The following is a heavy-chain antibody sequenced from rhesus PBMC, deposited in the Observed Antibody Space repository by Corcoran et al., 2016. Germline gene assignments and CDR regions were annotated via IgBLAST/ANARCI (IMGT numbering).Heavy chain of an antibody. CDR2: ISGSSGST. J-gene: IGHJ6*01. D-gene: IGHD2-39*02. CDR3: ARDCSGGVCYNYGLDS. CDR1: GGSISSSNW. V-gene: IGHV4S19*01. Sequence: QVQLQESGPGLVKPSETLSLTCAVSGGSISSSNWWSWIRPPPGKGLAWIGYISGSSGSTYYNPSLKSRVTISKDTSKNQFSLKLSSVTAADTAMYYCARDCSGGVCYNYGLDSWGQGVVVTVSS.